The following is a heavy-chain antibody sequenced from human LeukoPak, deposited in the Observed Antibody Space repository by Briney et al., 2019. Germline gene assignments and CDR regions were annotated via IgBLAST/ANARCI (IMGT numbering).Heavy chain of an antibody. CDR3: ARELFDSGWYTFSYFDY. Sequence: GGSLRLSCAASGFTFSSYSMNWVRQAPGKVLEWVSSISSSSSYIYYADSVKGRFTISRDNAKNALYLQMNSLRDDATAAYYCARELFDSGWYTFSYFDYWGQGTLVTVSS. D-gene: IGHD6-19*01. CDR2: ISSSSSYI. J-gene: IGHJ4*02. CDR1: GFTFSSYS. V-gene: IGHV3-21*01.